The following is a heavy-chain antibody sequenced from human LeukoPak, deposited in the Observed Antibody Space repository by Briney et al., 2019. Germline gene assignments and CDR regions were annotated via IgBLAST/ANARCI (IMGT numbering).Heavy chain of an antibody. CDR2: ISSSSSYI. CDR3: VREQQLANYFDY. V-gene: IGHV3-21*01. CDR1: GFTFSSYS. J-gene: IGHJ4*02. Sequence: GGSLRLSCAASGFTFSSYSMNSVPQAPGKGLGWASSISSSSSYIYYADSVKGRFTISRDNAKNSLYLQMNSLSAEDKAVYYCVREQQLANYFDYWGQGTLVTVSS. D-gene: IGHD6-13*01.